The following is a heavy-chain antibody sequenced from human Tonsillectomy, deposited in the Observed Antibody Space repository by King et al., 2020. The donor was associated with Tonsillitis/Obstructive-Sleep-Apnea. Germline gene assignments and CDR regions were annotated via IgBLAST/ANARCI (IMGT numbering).Heavy chain of an antibody. CDR3: ARADRGGYCSGGSCYSSFDY. V-gene: IGHV3-30*01. CDR1: GLHFMKYA. Sequence: QLVGSGGGGVQPGGSLRLFCGASGLHFMKYAMHWVRQAPGKGLEWGAVISYDGRNKNHAESVDGRFTITQNNSKNTLYLQMNSLRAEDTAVYYCARADRGGYCSGGSCYSSFDYWGQGTLVTVSS. J-gene: IGHJ4*02. CDR2: ISYDGRNK. D-gene: IGHD2-15*01.